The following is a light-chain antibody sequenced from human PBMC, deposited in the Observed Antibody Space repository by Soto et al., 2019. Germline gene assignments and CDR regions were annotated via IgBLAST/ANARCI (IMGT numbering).Light chain of an antibody. CDR3: QSYDSSLSVVV. CDR2: ESS. V-gene: IGLV1-40*01. Sequence: QSVLTQPSSVSGAPGQTVTISCTGSSSNIGAEYDVHWYQQLPGGAPKLLIYESSDRLSGVPDRFSGSKSGASASLAITGLQAEDEANYYCQSYDSSLSVVVFGGGTKVTV. CDR1: SSNIGAEYD. J-gene: IGLJ2*01.